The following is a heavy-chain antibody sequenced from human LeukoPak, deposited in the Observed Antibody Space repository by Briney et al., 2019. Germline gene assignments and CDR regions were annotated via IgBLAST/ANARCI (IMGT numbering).Heavy chain of an antibody. CDR1: GGTFISYA. Sequence: SVKVSCKASGGTFISYAISWVRQAPGQGLEWMGGIIPISGTANYAQKFQGRVTITADDSTSTAYMEMSSLRSEDTAVYYCARGHSSSFYYYFDYWGQGTLVTVSS. J-gene: IGHJ4*02. CDR2: IIPISGTA. D-gene: IGHD3-22*01. V-gene: IGHV1-69*13. CDR3: ARGHSSSFYYYFDY.